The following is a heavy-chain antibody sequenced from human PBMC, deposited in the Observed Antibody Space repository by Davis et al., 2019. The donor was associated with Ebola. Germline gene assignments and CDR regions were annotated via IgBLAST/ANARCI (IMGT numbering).Heavy chain of an antibody. V-gene: IGHV3-7*01. CDR2: IKQDGSAE. J-gene: IGHJ4*02. Sequence: GESLKISCAVSGFTFRSYWMSRVRQTPGKVLEWVANIKQDGSAENYVDSVKGRFSISRDNTKNSLYLQMDSLRVEDTAVYYCARDRSGYYGSAYYFDHWGQGTQVTVSS. CDR3: ARDRSGYYGSAYYFDH. CDR1: GFTFRSYW. D-gene: IGHD3-10*01.